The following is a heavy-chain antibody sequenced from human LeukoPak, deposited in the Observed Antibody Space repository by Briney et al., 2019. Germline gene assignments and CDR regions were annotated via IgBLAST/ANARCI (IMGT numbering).Heavy chain of an antibody. CDR2: ISWNSGSI. D-gene: IGHD6-19*01. J-gene: IGHJ4*02. Sequence: PGGSLRLSCAASGFTFDDYAMHWVRQAPGKGLEWVSGISWNSGSIGYADSVKGRFTISRDNAKNSLYLQMNSLRAEDMALYYCAKDKGSSGWFFDYWGQGTLVTVSS. CDR1: GFTFDDYA. V-gene: IGHV3-9*03. CDR3: AKDKGSSGWFFDY.